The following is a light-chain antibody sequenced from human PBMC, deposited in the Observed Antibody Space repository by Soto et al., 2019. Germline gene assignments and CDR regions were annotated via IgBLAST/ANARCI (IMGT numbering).Light chain of an antibody. CDR1: QTISSW. V-gene: IGKV1-5*03. J-gene: IGKJ5*01. Sequence: SQMTQSPSTLSGSVGDRVTITCRASQTISSWLAWYQQKPGKAPKLLIYKASTLKSGVPSRFSGSGSGTEFTLTISSLQPEDFATYYCQHFRSFPITFGQGTRLEIK. CDR3: QHFRSFPIT. CDR2: KAS.